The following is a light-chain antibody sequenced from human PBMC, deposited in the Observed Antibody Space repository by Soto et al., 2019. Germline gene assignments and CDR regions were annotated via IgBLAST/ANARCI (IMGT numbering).Light chain of an antibody. Sequence: EMMMTQSPATLSVSPGERATRSCRASHSIRANIAWYQQKPGQAPRLLIYAASVRASGIPARFSGTGSGREFTLSISSLQFEDSAVYYCQQYNSWTLISFGQGTRLEIK. V-gene: IGKV3-15*01. CDR2: AAS. J-gene: IGKJ5*01. CDR3: QQYNSWTLIS. CDR1: HSIRAN.